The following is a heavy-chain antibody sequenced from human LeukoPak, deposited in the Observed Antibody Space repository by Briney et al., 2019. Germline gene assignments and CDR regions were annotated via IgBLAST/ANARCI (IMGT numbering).Heavy chain of an antibody. Sequence: SVKVSCKASGGTFSSYAISWVRQAPGQGLEWMGRIIPILGIANYAQKFQGRVTMTTDTSTSTAYMELRSLRSDDTAVYYCARDREDYDSGYWGQGTLVTVSS. D-gene: IGHD3-3*01. CDR3: ARDREDYDSGY. V-gene: IGHV1-69*04. J-gene: IGHJ4*02. CDR2: IIPILGIA. CDR1: GGTFSSYA.